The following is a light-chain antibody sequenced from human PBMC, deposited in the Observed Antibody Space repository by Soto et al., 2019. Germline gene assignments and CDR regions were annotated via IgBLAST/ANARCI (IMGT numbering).Light chain of an antibody. CDR3: QQRSNWPRIT. CDR1: ESVTNY. CDR2: DVS. Sequence: EIVLTQSPATLSLSPGERGTLSCRASESVTNYLAWYQQKPGQAPRLLVYDVSNRATGIPARFSGGGSGTDFTLTISNLEPEDFAVYYCQQRSNWPRITFGQGTRLEIK. J-gene: IGKJ5*01. V-gene: IGKV3-11*01.